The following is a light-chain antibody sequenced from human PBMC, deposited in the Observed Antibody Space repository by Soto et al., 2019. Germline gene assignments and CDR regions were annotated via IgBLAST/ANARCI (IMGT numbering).Light chain of an antibody. CDR1: QTINDW. V-gene: IGKV1-5*01. CDR3: QQYNTFPWT. J-gene: IGKJ1*01. Sequence: DIQMTQSPSTLSASVGDRVTITCRASQTINDWLAWYQLKPGQAPKLLIPDASNLESGVPSRFGGSGSGTEFTLTISSLQPDDFATYYCQQYNTFPWTFGQGTKVDIK. CDR2: DAS.